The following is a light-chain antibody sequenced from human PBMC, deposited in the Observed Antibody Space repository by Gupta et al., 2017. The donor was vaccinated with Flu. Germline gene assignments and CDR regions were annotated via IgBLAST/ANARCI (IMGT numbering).Light chain of an antibody. CDR1: NIGSKS. V-gene: IGLV3-21*02. Sequence: GQTASITCGGNNIGSKSVHWYQQKPGQAPVLVVYDDSDRPSGIPERFSGSNSGNTATLAISRVESGDEADYYCQVWDSSIDHLVFGGGTKLTVL. J-gene: IGLJ2*01. CDR2: DDS. CDR3: QVWDSSIDHLV.